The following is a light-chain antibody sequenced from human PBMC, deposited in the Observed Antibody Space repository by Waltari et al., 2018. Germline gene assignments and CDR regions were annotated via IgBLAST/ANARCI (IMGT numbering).Light chain of an antibody. CDR1: QRVSNSY. CDR3: QQYGNSPWT. J-gene: IGKJ1*01. CDR2: GAS. V-gene: IGKV3-20*01. Sequence: ELVLTQSPGTLSLSPGERATLPCRARQRVSNSYLAWYQQKPGQAPRLLSYGASSRATGIPDRFGGSGSGTDFTLTISRLEPEDFAVYYCQQYGNSPWTFGQGTKVGIK.